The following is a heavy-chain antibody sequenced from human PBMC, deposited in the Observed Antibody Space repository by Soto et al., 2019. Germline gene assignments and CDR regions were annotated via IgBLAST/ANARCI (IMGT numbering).Heavy chain of an antibody. V-gene: IGHV3-9*01. CDR3: AKDIAGELLYAFDI. CDR1: GFTFDDYA. J-gene: IGHJ3*02. D-gene: IGHD1-26*01. Sequence: EVQLVESGGGLVQPGRSLRLSCAASGFTFDDYAMHWVRQAPGKGLEWVSGISWNSGSIGYADSVKGRFTISRDNAKNSLYLQMNSLRAEDTALYYCAKDIAGELLYAFDIWGQGTMVTVSS. CDR2: ISWNSGSI.